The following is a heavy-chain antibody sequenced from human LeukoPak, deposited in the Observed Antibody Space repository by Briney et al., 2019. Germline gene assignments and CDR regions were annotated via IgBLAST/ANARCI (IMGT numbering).Heavy chain of an antibody. Sequence: PGGSLRLSCTASGFTFSDYAMHWVRQAPGKGLEWVAIISYDGSKKYYADSVKGRFAISRDNSKNTLYLQMNSLRAEDTAVYYCARAGDCSGTDCYRAFNVWGRGTMVTVSS. CDR1: GFTFSDYA. CDR3: ARAGDCSGTDCYRAFNV. V-gene: IGHV3-30*09. CDR2: ISYDGSKK. J-gene: IGHJ3*01. D-gene: IGHD2-2*01.